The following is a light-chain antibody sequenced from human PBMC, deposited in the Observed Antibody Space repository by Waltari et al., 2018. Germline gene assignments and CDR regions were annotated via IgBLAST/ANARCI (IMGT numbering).Light chain of an antibody. Sequence: SYELTQPPSVSVSPGQTARITCSGDALSKKYAYWYQQKSGQAPVLVNYEDIKRPTGIPERFSGSSSGTTATLTISGAHVDDEADYYCYSTDFSGHDRVFGGGTKLTIL. CDR1: ALSKKY. CDR2: EDI. V-gene: IGLV3-10*01. J-gene: IGLJ3*02. CDR3: YSTDFSGHDRV.